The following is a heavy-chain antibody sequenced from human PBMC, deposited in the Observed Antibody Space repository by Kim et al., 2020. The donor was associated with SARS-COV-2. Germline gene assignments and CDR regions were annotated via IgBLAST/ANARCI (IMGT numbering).Heavy chain of an antibody. Sequence: FQGRCTISADESTSTAYMELSSLRSEDTAVYYCARDRSQARIAAAGSFDYWGQGTLVTVSS. D-gene: IGHD6-13*01. J-gene: IGHJ4*02. CDR3: ARDRSQARIAAAGSFDY. V-gene: IGHV1-69*01.